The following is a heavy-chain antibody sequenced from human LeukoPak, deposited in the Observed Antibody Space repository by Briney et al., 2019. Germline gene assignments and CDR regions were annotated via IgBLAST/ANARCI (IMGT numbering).Heavy chain of an antibody. J-gene: IGHJ4*02. V-gene: IGHV4-39*07. CDR1: GGSISSSSYY. CDR2: IYYSGST. CDR3: ARINPSPTKYYYDSSGYYYAHSFDY. Sequence: SETLSLTCTVSGGSISSSSYYWGWIRQPPGKGLEWIGSIYYSGSTYYNPSLKSRVTISVDTSKNQFSLKLSSVTAADTAVYYCARINPSPTKYYYDSSGYYYAHSFDYWGQGTLVTVSS. D-gene: IGHD3-22*01.